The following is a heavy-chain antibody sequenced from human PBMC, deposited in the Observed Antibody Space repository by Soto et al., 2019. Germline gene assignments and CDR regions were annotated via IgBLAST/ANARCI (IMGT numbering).Heavy chain of an antibody. CDR2: VSPSGSNT. J-gene: IGHJ4*02. V-gene: IGHV3-23*01. Sequence: GGSLRLSCAVSGFIFSNYPMSWVRQAPGKGLEWVSSVSPSGSNTYYADSVKGRFTMSRDNSENRLHLQMNSLRAEDTAVYFCAKRDNSGWYSLDYWGQGTLVTVSS. CDR1: GFIFSNYP. D-gene: IGHD6-19*01. CDR3: AKRDNSGWYSLDY.